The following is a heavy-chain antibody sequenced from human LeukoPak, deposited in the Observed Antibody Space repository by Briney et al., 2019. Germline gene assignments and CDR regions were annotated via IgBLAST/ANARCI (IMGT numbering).Heavy chain of an antibody. J-gene: IGHJ6*02. Sequence: GGSLRLSCAASGFTVSSNYMSWVRQAPGKGLEWVSVIYSGGSTYYADSVKGRLTISRDNSKNTLYLQMNSLRAEDTAVYYCARDKTTVTTNYYYGMDVWGQGTTVTVSS. D-gene: IGHD4-17*01. CDR2: IYSGGST. CDR1: GFTVSSNY. CDR3: ARDKTTVTTNYYYGMDV. V-gene: IGHV3-66*02.